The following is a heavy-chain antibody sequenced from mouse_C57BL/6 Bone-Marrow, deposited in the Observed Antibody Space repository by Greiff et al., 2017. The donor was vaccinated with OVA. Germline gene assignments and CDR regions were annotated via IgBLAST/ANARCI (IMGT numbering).Heavy chain of an antibody. V-gene: IGHV14-4*01. D-gene: IGHD4-1*01. CDR3: TRLTGTDRYFDV. J-gene: IGHJ1*03. Sequence: EVQLQQSGPELVRPGASVKLSCTASGFNIKDDYMHWVKQRPEQGLEWIGWIDPENGDTEYASKFQGKATITADTSSNTAYLQLSSLTSEDTAVYYCTRLTGTDRYFDVWGTGTTVTVSS. CDR1: GFNIKDDY. CDR2: IDPENGDT.